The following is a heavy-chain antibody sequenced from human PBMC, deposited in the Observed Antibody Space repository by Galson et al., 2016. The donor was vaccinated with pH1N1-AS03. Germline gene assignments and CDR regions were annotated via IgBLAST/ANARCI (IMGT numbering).Heavy chain of an antibody. CDR3: ARGRGSYGMDV. V-gene: IGHV1-3*01. J-gene: IGHJ6*02. D-gene: IGHD1-26*01. Sequence: CKASGYTFISYVMHWVRQAPGQRLEWIGWINAGNGNTTYSQSFQGRVTITKDTSASKAYMELSSLRSEDTAVYYCARGRGSYGMDVWGQGTTVTVSS. CDR2: INAGNGNT. CDR1: GYTFISYV.